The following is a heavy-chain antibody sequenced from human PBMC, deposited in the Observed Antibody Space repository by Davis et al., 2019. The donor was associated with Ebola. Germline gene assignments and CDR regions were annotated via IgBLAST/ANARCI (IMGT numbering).Heavy chain of an antibody. J-gene: IGHJ6*02. CDR1: GFTFDDYA. V-gene: IGHV3-9*01. D-gene: IGHD3-10*01. Sequence: SLKISCAASGFTFDDYAMHWVRQAPGKGLEWVSGISWNSGSIGYADSVKGRFTISRDNAKNSLYLQMNSLRVEDTAVYYCARGSLIWFGESPPYGMDVWGQGTTVTVSS. CDR2: ISWNSGSI. CDR3: ARGSLIWFGESPPYGMDV.